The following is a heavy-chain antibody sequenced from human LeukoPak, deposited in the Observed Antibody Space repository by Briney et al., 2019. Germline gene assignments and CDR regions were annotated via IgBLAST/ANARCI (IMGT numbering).Heavy chain of an antibody. V-gene: IGHV4-59*01. D-gene: IGHD1-26*01. J-gene: IGHJ4*02. CDR3: ASLNSGSYYEDYFDY. Sequence: SETLSLTCTVSGGSISSYYWSWIRQTPGKGLEWIGYIYYSGSTNYNPSLKSRVTISIDTSKNQFSLKLSSVTAADTAVYYCASLNSGSYYEDYFDYWGQGTLVTVSS. CDR2: IYYSGST. CDR1: GGSISSYY.